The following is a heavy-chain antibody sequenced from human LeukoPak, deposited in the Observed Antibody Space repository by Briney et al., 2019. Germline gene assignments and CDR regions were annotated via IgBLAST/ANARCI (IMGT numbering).Heavy chain of an antibody. CDR1: GGSISSYY. CDR2: IYTSGST. Sequence: SETLSLTCTVSGGSISSYYWSWIRQPAGKGLEWIGRIYTSGSTNYNPSLKSRVTMSVDTSKNQFSPKLSSVTAADTAVYYCARDKGGITMVRGVIKVDYYYYMDVWGKGTTVTVSS. D-gene: IGHD3-10*01. J-gene: IGHJ6*03. CDR3: ARDKGGITMVRGVIKVDYYYYMDV. V-gene: IGHV4-4*07.